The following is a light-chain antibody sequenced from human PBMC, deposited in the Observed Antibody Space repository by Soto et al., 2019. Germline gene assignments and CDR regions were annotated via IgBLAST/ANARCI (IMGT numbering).Light chain of an antibody. CDR1: QSVSSN. V-gene: IGKV3D-15*01. Sequence: EIVMTQSPATLSLSPGERPTLSCRASQSVSSNLAWYQQKPGQAPRLLIYGASTRATGIPARFSGSGSGTEFTLTISSLQSEDFAVYYGQQYNNWPFTFGPGTKVDIK. CDR3: QQYNNWPFT. J-gene: IGKJ3*01. CDR2: GAS.